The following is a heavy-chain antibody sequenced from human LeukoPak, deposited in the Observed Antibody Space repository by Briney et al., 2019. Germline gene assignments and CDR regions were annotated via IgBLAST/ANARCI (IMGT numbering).Heavy chain of an antibody. Sequence: GGSLRLSCAASGFTFTDYYMSWIRQAPGKGLEWVSYISSSSTYTKYADSVKGRFTISRDNAKNSLYLQMNSLRAEDTAVYYCAGGVRGVIRDAFDIWGQGTMVTVSS. CDR3: AGGVRGVIRDAFDI. J-gene: IGHJ3*02. V-gene: IGHV3-11*03. CDR1: GFTFTDYY. D-gene: IGHD3-10*01. CDR2: ISSSSTYT.